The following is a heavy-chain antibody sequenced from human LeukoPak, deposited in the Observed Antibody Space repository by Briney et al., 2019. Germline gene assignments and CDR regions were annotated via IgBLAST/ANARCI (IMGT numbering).Heavy chain of an antibody. CDR3: ARPQSGDCIDY. V-gene: IGHV5-51*01. D-gene: IGHD2-21*01. Sequence: GESLKISCKGSGYSFSTNWIGWVRQLPGKGLEWMGIIYPGDSDTRYSLSFQGQVTISADKSIGTVYLQWSSLKASDSAMYYCARPQSGDCIDYWGQGTLVTVSS. J-gene: IGHJ4*02. CDR1: GYSFSTNW. CDR2: IYPGDSDT.